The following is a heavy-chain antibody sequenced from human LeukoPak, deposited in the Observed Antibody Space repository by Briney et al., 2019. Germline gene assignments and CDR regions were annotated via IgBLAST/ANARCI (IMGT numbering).Heavy chain of an antibody. CDR1: GYTFTSYY. D-gene: IGHD1-26*01. V-gene: IGHV1-46*01. CDR3: ARDGGYYDRAFDI. Sequence: TSVKVSCKASGYTFTSYYMHWVRQAPGQGLEWMGIINPSGGSTSYAQKFQGRVTMTRDMSTSTVYMELSSLRSEDTAVYYCARDGGYYDRAFDIWGQGTMVTVSS. J-gene: IGHJ3*02. CDR2: INPSGGST.